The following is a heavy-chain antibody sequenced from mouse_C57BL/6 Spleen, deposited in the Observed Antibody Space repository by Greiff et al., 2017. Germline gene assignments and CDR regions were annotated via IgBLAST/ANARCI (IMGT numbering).Heavy chain of an antibody. J-gene: IGHJ2*01. CDR2: ISHSGST. D-gene: IGHD2-2*01. Sequence: EVMLVESGPGLVKPSPTLSLSCSVTGYSITSDYWNWIRKFPGNKLEYIGYISHSGSTYYNPSLKSRISITRDTYTNQYYLQLNSVTTEDTARYYCARSYGYGFFDYWGQGTTLTVSS. CDR3: ARSYGYGFFDY. CDR1: GYSITSDY. V-gene: IGHV3-8*01.